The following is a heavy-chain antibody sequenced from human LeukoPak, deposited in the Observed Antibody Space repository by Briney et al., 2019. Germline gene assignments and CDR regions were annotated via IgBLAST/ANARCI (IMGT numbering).Heavy chain of an antibody. Sequence: PGGSLRLSCTTSGFSFDNYALTWVRQAPGKGLEWVGFIRIKTYGGATECAAAVKARFTIPRDGSICIAKLKVHSVKPEDTARYYCTRAHGDAFHPEGYYIDYWGQGTLVAVSS. CDR3: TRAHGDAFHPEGYYIDY. V-gene: IGHV3-49*04. CDR2: IRIKTYGGAT. D-gene: IGHD5-24*01. J-gene: IGHJ4*02. CDR1: GFSFDNYA.